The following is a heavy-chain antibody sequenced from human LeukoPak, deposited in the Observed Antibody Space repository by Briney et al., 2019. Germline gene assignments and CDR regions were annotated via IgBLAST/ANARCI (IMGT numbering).Heavy chain of an antibody. D-gene: IGHD2-15*01. CDR2: IYYSGST. J-gene: IGHJ4*02. CDR1: GGSISSGGYY. V-gene: IGHV4-31*03. CDR3: ARLVCGGGSCPAEFDY. Sequence: SQTLSLTCTVSGGSISSGGYYWSWIRQHPGKGLEWIGYIYYSGSTYYNPSLNNRVTIFIDMSKNQFSLRLNSVTATDTAVYYCARLVCGGGSCPAEFDYWGQGTLVTVSS.